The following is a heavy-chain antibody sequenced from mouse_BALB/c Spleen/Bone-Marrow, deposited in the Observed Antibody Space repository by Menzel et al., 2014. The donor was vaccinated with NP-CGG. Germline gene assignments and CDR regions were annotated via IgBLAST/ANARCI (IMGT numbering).Heavy chain of an antibody. D-gene: IGHD1-1*01. V-gene: IGHV5-17*02. J-gene: IGHJ2*01. Sequence: DVKLAESGGGLVQPGGSRKLSCAASGFTFSSFGMHWVRQAPEKGLEWVAYISSGSSTIYYADTVKGRFTISRDNPKNTLFLQMTSLRSEDTAMYYCARSYYGSSYYSDYWGQGTTLTVSS. CDR1: GFTFSSFG. CDR2: ISSGSSTI. CDR3: ARSYYGSSYYSDY.